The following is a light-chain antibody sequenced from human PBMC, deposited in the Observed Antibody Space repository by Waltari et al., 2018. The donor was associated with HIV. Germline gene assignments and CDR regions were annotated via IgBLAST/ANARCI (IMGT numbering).Light chain of an antibody. CDR2: QDS. Sequence: SYELTQPPSVSVSPGQTASITCSGDKLGDKYACWYQQKPGQSPVLVFYQDSKRPSGIPERFSGSNSGNTATLAISGTQARDEAGYYCQAWDSSPVVFGGGTKLTVL. CDR1: KLGDKY. V-gene: IGLV3-1*01. J-gene: IGLJ2*01. CDR3: QAWDSSPVV.